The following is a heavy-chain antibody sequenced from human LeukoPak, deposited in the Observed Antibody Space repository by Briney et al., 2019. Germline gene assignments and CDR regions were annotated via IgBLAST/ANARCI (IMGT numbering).Heavy chain of an antibody. CDR3: ARDRVGPEGSFDY. J-gene: IGHJ4*02. D-gene: IGHD1-26*01. Sequence: SETLSLTCTVSGGSITGYYWSWIRQPPGKGLEWIGYISCSGSTNSNPSLKSRVTMSVDTSKNQFSLKLSSVTAADTAVYYCARDRVGPEGSFDYWGQGTLVTVSS. CDR2: ISCSGST. V-gene: IGHV4-59*01. CDR1: GGSITGYY.